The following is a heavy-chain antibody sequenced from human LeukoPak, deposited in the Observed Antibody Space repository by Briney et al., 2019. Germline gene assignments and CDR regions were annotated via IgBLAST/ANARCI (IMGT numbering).Heavy chain of an antibody. Sequence: GGSLRLSCAASGFTFSSYEMNWVRQAPGKGLEWVSYISSSGSTIYYADSVKGRFTISRDNAKNSLYLQMNSLRAEDTAVYYCAREPGYSYGQYDHRGQGTLVTVSS. D-gene: IGHD5-18*01. J-gene: IGHJ5*02. CDR1: GFTFSSYE. CDR3: AREPGYSYGQYDH. CDR2: ISSSGSTI. V-gene: IGHV3-48*03.